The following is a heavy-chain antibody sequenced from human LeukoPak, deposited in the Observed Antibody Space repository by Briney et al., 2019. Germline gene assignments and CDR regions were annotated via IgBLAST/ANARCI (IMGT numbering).Heavy chain of an antibody. Sequence: SVKVSCKASGGTFSSYAISWVRQAPGQGLEWMGGIIPIFGTANYAQKFQGRVTITADKSTSTAYMELSSLRSEDTAVYYCAAGDSSGYYYGAYYYMDVWGKGTTVTVSS. CDR1: GGTFSSYA. CDR3: AAGDSSGYYYGAYYYMDV. CDR2: IIPIFGTA. D-gene: IGHD3-22*01. J-gene: IGHJ6*03. V-gene: IGHV1-69*06.